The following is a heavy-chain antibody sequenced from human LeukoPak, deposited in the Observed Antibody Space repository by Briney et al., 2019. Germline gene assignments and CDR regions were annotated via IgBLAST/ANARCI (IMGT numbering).Heavy chain of an antibody. CDR2: ISSSSSYI. J-gene: IGHJ4*02. CDR3: ARDRDYGDYALDY. V-gene: IGHV3-21*01. CDR1: GFTFSRYS. D-gene: IGHD4-17*01. Sequence: GGSLRLSCAASGFTFSRYSMNWVSQAPGKWLEWVSSISSSSSYIYYADSVKGRFTISRDNAKNSLYLQMNSLRAEDTAVYYCARDRDYGDYALDYWDQGTLVTVSS.